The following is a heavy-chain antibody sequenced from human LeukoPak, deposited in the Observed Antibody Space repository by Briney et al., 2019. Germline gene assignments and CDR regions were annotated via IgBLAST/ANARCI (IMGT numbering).Heavy chain of an antibody. Sequence: TGGSLRLSCAASGFTVSSNYMSWVRQAPGKGLEWVSVIYSGGSTYYADSVKGRFTISRDNSKNTLYLQMNSLRAEDTAVYYCARTLTYYYGSGYYYMDVWGKGTTVTVSS. CDR2: IYSGGST. CDR1: GFTVSSNY. J-gene: IGHJ6*03. CDR3: ARTLTYYYGSGYYYMDV. D-gene: IGHD3-10*01. V-gene: IGHV3-66*01.